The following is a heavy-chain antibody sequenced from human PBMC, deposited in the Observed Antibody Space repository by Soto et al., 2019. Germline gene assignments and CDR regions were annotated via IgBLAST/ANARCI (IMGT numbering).Heavy chain of an antibody. D-gene: IGHD3-10*01. J-gene: IGHJ3*02. CDR3: ARTWDRGVMHDAFDI. Sequence: QVQLVQSGAEVKKPGSSVKVSCKASGGTFSSYAISWVRQAPGQGLEWMGGIIPIFGTANYAQKFQGRVTISEDESTCTAYMELSSLRSEDTAVYYCARTWDRGVMHDAFDIWGQGTMVTVSS. CDR1: GGTFSSYA. CDR2: IIPIFGTA. V-gene: IGHV1-69*12.